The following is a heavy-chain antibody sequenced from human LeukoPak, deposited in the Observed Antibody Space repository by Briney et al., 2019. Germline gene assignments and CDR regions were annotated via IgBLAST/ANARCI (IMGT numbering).Heavy chain of an antibody. CDR3: ATSNHVAPALGYFDS. J-gene: IGHJ4*02. CDR2: IIPIFGTA. CDR1: GGTFSSYA. V-gene: IGHV1-69*13. Sequence: SVKVSCKASGGTFSSYAISWVRQAPGQGLEWMGGIIPIFGTANYAQKFQGRVTITADESTSTAYMELSSLRSEDTAVYYCATSNHVAPALGYFDSWGQGTLVTVSS. D-gene: IGHD5-18*01.